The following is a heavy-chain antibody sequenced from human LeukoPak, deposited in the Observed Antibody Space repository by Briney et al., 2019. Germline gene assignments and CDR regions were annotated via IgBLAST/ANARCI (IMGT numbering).Heavy chain of an antibody. CDR3: ARGTKSAAGRGLYYYYYGMDV. D-gene: IGHD6-13*01. CDR1: GGTFSSYA. Sequence: SVKVSCKASGGTFSSYAISWVRQAPGQGLEWMGGIIPIFGTANYAQKFQGRVTITADESTSTAYMEPSSLRSEDTAVYYCARGTKSAAGRGLYYYYYGMDVWGQGTTVTVSS. CDR2: IIPIFGTA. V-gene: IGHV1-69*13. J-gene: IGHJ6*02.